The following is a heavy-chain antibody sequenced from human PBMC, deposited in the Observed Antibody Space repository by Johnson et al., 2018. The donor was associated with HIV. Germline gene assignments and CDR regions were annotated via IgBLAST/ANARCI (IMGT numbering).Heavy chain of an antibody. CDR2: IYSGGST. V-gene: IGHV3-66*02. CDR3: AREAYCSGGSCYDAFDI. CDR1: GFSFDDYG. D-gene: IGHD2-15*01. J-gene: IGHJ3*02. Sequence: VQLVESGGGVVRPGGSLKLSCAASGFSFDDYGMSWVRQPPGKGLEWVSEIYSGGSTYYADSVKGRFIISRDSSKNTLYLQMHSLRIEDTAVYYCAREAYCSGGSCYDAFDIWGQGTMVTVSS.